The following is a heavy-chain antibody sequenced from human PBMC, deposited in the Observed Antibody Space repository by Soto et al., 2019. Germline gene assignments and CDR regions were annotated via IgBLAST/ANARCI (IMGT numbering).Heavy chain of an antibody. CDR1: GYSFTSYW. D-gene: IGHD2-2*01. Sequence: EVQLVQSGAEVKKPGESLKISCKGSGYSFTSYWIGWVRQMPGKGLEWMGIIYPGDSDTRYSPSFQGQVTISADKSISTAYLQWSSLKASDTAMYYCARLGCSSTSCYSFLWSGYYSFDYWGQGTLVTVSS. J-gene: IGHJ4*02. V-gene: IGHV5-51*01. CDR3: ARLGCSSTSCYSFLWSGYYSFDY. CDR2: IYPGDSDT.